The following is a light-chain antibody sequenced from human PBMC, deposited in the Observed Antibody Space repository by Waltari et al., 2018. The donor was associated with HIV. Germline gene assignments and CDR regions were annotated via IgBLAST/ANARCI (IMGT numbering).Light chain of an antibody. V-gene: IGLV2-23*02. J-gene: IGLJ2*01. CDR3: CAYAVSTTYVI. CDR2: EVS. CDR1: SSDVGGYNL. Sequence: QSALTQPASVSGSPGQSITISCTGTSSDVGGYNLVSSYQQHPGKAPKLMIYEVSKRPSGVSNRFSGSKSGNTASLTISGLQAEDEADYYCCAYAVSTTYVIFGGGTKLTVL.